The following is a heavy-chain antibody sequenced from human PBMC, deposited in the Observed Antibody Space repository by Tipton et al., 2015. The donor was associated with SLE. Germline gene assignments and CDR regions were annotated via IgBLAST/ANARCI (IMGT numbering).Heavy chain of an antibody. CDR1: GYSISSGYY. Sequence: GLVKPSETLSLTCAVSGYSISSGYYWGWIRQPPGKGLEWIGSIYHSGSTYYNPSLKSRVTISVDTSKNQFSLKLSSVTAADTAVYYCARATVTFYYYGMDVWGQGTTVTVSS. CDR3: ARATVTFYYYGMDV. V-gene: IGHV4-38-2*01. D-gene: IGHD4-17*01. J-gene: IGHJ6*02. CDR2: IYHSGST.